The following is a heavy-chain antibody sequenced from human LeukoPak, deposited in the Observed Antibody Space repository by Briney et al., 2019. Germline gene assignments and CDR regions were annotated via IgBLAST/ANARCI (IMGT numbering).Heavy chain of an antibody. V-gene: IGHV1-2*02. CDR3: ARAYAVARPQDY. CDR2: INPNSGGT. Sequence: ASVKVSCKASGYTFTGYYMHWVRQAPGQGLEWMGWINPNSGGTTYAQKFQGRVTMTRDTSISTAYMELSRLRSDDTAVYYCARAYAVARPQDYWGQGTLVTVSS. D-gene: IGHD6-19*01. J-gene: IGHJ4*02. CDR1: GYTFTGYY.